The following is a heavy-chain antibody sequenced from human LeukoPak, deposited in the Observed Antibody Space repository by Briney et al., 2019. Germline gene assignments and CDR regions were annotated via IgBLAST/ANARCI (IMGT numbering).Heavy chain of an antibody. CDR1: GYTFTSYA. CDR3: ARSLTMVRAYDY. J-gene: IGHJ4*02. CDR2: INAGNGNT. V-gene: IGHV1-3*03. D-gene: IGHD3-10*01. Sequence: ASVKVSCKASGYTFTSYAMHWVRQAPGQRLEWMGWINAGNGNTQYSQEFQGRVTITRDTSASTAYMELSSPRSEDMAVYYCARSLTMVRAYDYWGQGTLVTVSS.